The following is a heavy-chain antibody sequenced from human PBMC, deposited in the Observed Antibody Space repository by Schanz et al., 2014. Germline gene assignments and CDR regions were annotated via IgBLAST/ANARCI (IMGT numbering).Heavy chain of an antibody. Sequence: EVQLAVSGGGLVQPGGSLRLSCEASGFTVGNNYMRWVRQPPGKGLEWVSGISDRGDGTNYGDSVKGRFTISRDNSKNTLYLQMNSLRGDDTAIYYCVKGGTNTLDSWGQGTLVTVSS. CDR2: SDRGDGT. CDR1: GFTVGNNY. J-gene: IGHJ4*02. V-gene: IGHV3-66*02. CDR3: VKGGTNTLDS.